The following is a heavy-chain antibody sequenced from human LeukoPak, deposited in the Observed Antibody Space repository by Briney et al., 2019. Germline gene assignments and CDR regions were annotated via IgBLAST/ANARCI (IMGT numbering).Heavy chain of an antibody. V-gene: IGHV3-21*01. CDR2: ISSSSSYI. J-gene: IGHJ4*02. CDR3: ARDSYYYDSSGYYYGFDY. CDR1: GFTFSSYS. Sequence: GGSLRLSCAASGFTFSSYSMNWVRQAPGKGLEWVSSISSSSSYIYYADSAKGRFTISRDNAKNSLYLQMNSLRAEDTAVCYCARDSYYYDSSGYYYGFDYWGQGTLVTVSS. D-gene: IGHD3-22*01.